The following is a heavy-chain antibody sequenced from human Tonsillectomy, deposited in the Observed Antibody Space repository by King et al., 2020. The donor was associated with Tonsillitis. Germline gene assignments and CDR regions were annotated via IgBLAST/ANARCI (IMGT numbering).Heavy chain of an antibody. Sequence: VQLQESGPGLVKPSGTLSLTCAVSGGSMSAGNWWTWVRQSPGKGLEWIGEIFHGGSTNYNPSLNGRVSMSIDTSKNQFSLTLISVTAADTALYYCAREYPQGGVILDYWGQGILVTVSS. CDR2: IFHGGST. V-gene: IGHV4-4*02. D-gene: IGHD3-22*01. CDR1: GGSMSAGNW. CDR3: AREYPQGGVILDY. J-gene: IGHJ4*02.